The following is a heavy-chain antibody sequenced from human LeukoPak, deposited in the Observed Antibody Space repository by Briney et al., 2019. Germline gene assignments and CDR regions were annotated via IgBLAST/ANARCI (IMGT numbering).Heavy chain of an antibody. CDR1: GYTFTSYD. V-gene: IGHV1-8*03. CDR2: MNPNSGNT. CDR3: ARAIFGVVTHYYYYMDV. J-gene: IGHJ6*03. Sequence: ASVNVSCKASGYTFTSYDINWVRQATGQGLEWMGWMNPNSGNTGYAQKFQGRVTITRNTSTSTAYMELSSLRSEDTAVYYCARAIFGVVTHYYYYMDVWGKGTTVTVSS. D-gene: IGHD3-3*01.